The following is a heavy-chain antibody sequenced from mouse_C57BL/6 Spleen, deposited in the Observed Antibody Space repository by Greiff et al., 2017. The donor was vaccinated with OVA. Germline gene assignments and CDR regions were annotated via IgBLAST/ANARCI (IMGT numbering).Heavy chain of an antibody. J-gene: IGHJ4*01. CDR2: IYPSDSET. Sequence: QVQLKQPGAELVRPGSSVKLSCKASGYTFTSYWMDWVKQRPGQGLEWIGNIYPSDSETHYNQKFKDKATLTVDKSSSTAYMQLSSLTSEDSAVYYCARWGENYYSNYYAMDYWGQGTSVTVSS. V-gene: IGHV1-61*01. CDR1: GYTFTSYW. CDR3: ARWGENYYSNYYAMDY. D-gene: IGHD2-5*01.